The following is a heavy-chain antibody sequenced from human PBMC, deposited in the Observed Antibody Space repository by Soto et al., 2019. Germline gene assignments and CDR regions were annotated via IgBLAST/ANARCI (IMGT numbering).Heavy chain of an antibody. CDR3: ARSGYSYGPFDY. Sequence: GASVKVSCKASGYTFTSYAMHWVRQAPGQRLEWMGWINAGNGNTKYSQKFQGRVTITRDTSASTAYMELSSLRAEDTAVYYCARSGYSYGPFDYWGQGTLVTVSS. CDR2: INAGNGNT. J-gene: IGHJ4*02. CDR1: GYTFTSYA. V-gene: IGHV1-3*01. D-gene: IGHD5-18*01.